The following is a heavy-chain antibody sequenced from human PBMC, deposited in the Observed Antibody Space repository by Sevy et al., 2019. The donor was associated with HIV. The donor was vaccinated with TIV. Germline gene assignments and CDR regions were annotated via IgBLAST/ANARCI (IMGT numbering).Heavy chain of an antibody. J-gene: IGHJ4*02. CDR1: GFTFSTYG. V-gene: IGHV3-33*01. CDR2: MWFDGSNA. D-gene: IGHD3-16*01. Sequence: GGSLRLSCAASGFTFSTYGMHWVRQAPGKGLEWVAVMWFDGSNAYYADSVKGRFNISRDIAKNTLHLQMNSLRAEDTAVYYCARDLEFYAYGDYGPAFMPDYWGQGTLVTVSS. CDR3: ARDLEFYAYGDYGPAFMPDY.